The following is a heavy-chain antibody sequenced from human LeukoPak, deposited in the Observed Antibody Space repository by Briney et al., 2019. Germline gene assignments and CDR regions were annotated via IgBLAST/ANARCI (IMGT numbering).Heavy chain of an antibody. V-gene: IGHV4-34*01. Sequence: PSETLSLTCAVYGGSFSGYYWSWIRQPPGKGLEWIGEINHSGRTNYNPSLKSRVTISVDTSKNQFSLKLSSVTAADTAVYYCARRFPILTGSVFAFDIWGQGTMVTVSS. D-gene: IGHD3-9*01. J-gene: IGHJ3*02. CDR2: INHSGRT. CDR3: ARRFPILTGSVFAFDI. CDR1: GGSFSGYY.